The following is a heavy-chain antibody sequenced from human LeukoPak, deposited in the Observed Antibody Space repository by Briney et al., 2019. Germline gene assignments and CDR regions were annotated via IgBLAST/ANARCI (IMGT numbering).Heavy chain of an antibody. Sequence: PSETLSLTCAVSGGSISNSRYYWGWIRQTPEKGLEWIGTMHYSGSTYYNPYLKSRVTISVDTSKNQFSLKLSSVTAADTAVFYCARRASDWSFDYWGQGTLVTVSS. V-gene: IGHV4-39*01. J-gene: IGHJ4*02. CDR1: GGSISNSRYY. CDR3: ARRASDWSFDY. CDR2: MHYSGST. D-gene: IGHD6-19*01.